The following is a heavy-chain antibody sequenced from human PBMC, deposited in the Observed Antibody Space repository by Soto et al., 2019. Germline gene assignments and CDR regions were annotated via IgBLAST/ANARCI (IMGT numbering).Heavy chain of an antibody. CDR3: ARHAGNSWKGDYFDY. CDR1: GYSFTSYW. Sequence: PGESLKISCKGSGYSFTSYWIGWVRQMPGKGLEWMGIIYPGDSDTRYSPSFQGQVTISADKSIDTAYLQWSSLKTSDTAMYYCARHAGNSWKGDYFDYWGQGALVTVSS. D-gene: IGHD6-13*01. CDR2: IYPGDSDT. J-gene: IGHJ4*02. V-gene: IGHV5-51*01.